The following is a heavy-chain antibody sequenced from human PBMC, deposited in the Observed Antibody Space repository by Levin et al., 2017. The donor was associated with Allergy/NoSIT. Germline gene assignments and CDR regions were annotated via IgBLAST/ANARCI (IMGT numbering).Heavy chain of an antibody. CDR2: ISASGGST. Sequence: SCAASTFTFNNYAMSWVRQAPGKGLEWVSAISASGGSTYYADSVKGRYTISRDNSKSTLYVQMNSLRAEDTAVYYCARGGYGDCDLWGPGTLVIVSS. J-gene: IGHJ5*02. CDR1: TFTFNNYA. D-gene: IGHD4-17*01. V-gene: IGHV3-23*01. CDR3: ARGGYGDCDL.